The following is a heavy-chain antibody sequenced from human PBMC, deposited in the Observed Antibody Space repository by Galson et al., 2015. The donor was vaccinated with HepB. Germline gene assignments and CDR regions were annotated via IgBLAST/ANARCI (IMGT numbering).Heavy chain of an antibody. CDR3: ARDTSFSDRSFSY. Sequence: QSGAEVKKPGESLKVSCKASGYTFPNYGINWVRQAPGQGLEWMGWISGYNGNTNYAQKLQGRVTLTTDTSTNTVYMELRGLRSDDAAIYYCARDTSFSDRSFSYWGQGTLVTVSS. D-gene: IGHD3-16*02. CDR2: ISGYNGNT. J-gene: IGHJ4*02. CDR1: GYTFPNYG. V-gene: IGHV1-18*01.